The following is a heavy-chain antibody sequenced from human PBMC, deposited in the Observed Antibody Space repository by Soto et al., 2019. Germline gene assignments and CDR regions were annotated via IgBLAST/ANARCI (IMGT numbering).Heavy chain of an antibody. CDR2: TYYRSKWYN. D-gene: IGHD6-6*01. CDR3: ARAGTYSSSAIGY. Sequence: SQTLSLTCAFSGDSVSSHSAAWNWIRQSPSRGLEWLGRTYYRSKWYNEYAVSVKSRITINSDTSKNQFSLQLNSVTPEDTAVDDCARAGTYSSSAIGYWGQGTRVTVSS. J-gene: IGHJ4*02. CDR1: GDSVSSHSAA. V-gene: IGHV6-1*01.